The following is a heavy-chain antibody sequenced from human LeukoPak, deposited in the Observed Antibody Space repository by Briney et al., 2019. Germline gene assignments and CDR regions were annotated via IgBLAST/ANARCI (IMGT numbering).Heavy chain of an antibody. V-gene: IGHV4-39*07. CDR2: IYYSGST. Sequence: SETLSLTCTVSGGSISSSSYYWGWIRQPPGKGLEWIGSIYYSGSTYYNPSLKSRVTISVDTSKNQFSLELSSVTAADTAVYYCARDGLGLGGYHLGVDYWGQGTLVTVSS. J-gene: IGHJ4*02. CDR1: GGSISSSSYY. CDR3: ARDGLGLGGYHLGVDY. D-gene: IGHD3-22*01.